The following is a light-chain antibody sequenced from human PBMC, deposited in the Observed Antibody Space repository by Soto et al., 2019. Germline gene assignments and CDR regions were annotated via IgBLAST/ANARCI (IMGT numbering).Light chain of an antibody. CDR3: QQSYRNPIT. V-gene: IGKV1-39*01. CDR1: QGIRSE. CDR2: TPS. J-gene: IGKJ5*01. Sequence: QMTQSPSSLCASVGYRFTITCRASQGIRSELGWYQQKPGKAPNVLIYTPSSLQSGVPSRFSGSGSGTDFTLTIRSLQPEDFATYFCQQSYRNPITFGQGTRLEIK.